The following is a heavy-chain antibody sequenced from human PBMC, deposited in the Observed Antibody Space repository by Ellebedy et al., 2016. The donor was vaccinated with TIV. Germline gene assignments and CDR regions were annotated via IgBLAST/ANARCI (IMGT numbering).Heavy chain of an antibody. CDR1: GFTFSDYY. CDR3: ARACFGGACYFEH. D-gene: IGHD3-3*01. J-gene: IGHJ4*02. CDR2: ISPDSINT. V-gene: IGHV3-11*06. Sequence: GESLKISCAASGFTFSDYYMGWVRQAPGKGLEWVSYISPDSINTNYGDSVKGRFTISRDNAKTSLYLHMDSLRAEDKAVYYCARACFGGACYFEHWGQGTQVTVSS.